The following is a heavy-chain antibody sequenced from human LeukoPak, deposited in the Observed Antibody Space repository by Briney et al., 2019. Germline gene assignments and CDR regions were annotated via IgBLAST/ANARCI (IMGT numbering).Heavy chain of an antibody. Sequence: GGSLRLSCAASGFTFSSYGMHWVRQASGKGLEWVSYISSSSSTIYYADSVKGRFTISRDNAKNSLYLQMNSLRAEDTAVYYCARDGIAVAGTEGFDYWGQGTLVTVSS. CDR3: ARDGIAVAGTEGFDY. J-gene: IGHJ4*02. CDR2: ISSSSSTI. D-gene: IGHD6-19*01. V-gene: IGHV3-48*01. CDR1: GFTFSSYG.